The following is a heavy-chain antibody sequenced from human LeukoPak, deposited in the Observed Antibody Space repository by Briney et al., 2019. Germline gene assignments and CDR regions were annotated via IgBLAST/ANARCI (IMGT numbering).Heavy chain of an antibody. D-gene: IGHD2-8*02. CDR3: VKGQEVVYAPTFDY. Sequence: GRALRLSCAPSGFIFHIYAMHWVRQSPGKELQYVASLGISGISTYYAESVQGRFTISRDNFKNTLYLQMSSVRAEDTAVYYCVKGQEVVYAPTFDYWGQGTLVTV. V-gene: IGHV3-64D*06. CDR1: GFIFHIYA. CDR2: LGISGIST. J-gene: IGHJ4*02.